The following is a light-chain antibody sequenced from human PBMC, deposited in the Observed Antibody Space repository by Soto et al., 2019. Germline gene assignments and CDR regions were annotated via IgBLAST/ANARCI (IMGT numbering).Light chain of an antibody. CDR1: QSISSN. CDR2: GAS. V-gene: IGKV3-15*01. J-gene: IGKJ4*01. Sequence: EIVLTQSPATLSVSPGERATLSCRASQSISSNLAWYQQKPGQAARLLIYGASTRATGIPARFSGSGSGTEFSLTISSLQSEDFAVSYCQQYHEWPLTFGGGTKVEIK. CDR3: QQYHEWPLT.